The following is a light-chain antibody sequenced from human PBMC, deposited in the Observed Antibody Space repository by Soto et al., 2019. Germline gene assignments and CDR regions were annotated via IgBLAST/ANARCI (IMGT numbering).Light chain of an antibody. CDR3: QQRSNGPST. J-gene: IGKJ4*01. CDR1: QSVSGY. V-gene: IGKV3-11*01. CDR2: DAS. Sequence: EIVLTQSPASLSSSPGNRATISCRASQSVSGYLAWYQQKPGQAPRLLIYDASNRATGIPARFSGSGSGTDFTLTITSLEPEDFAVYYCQQRSNGPSTFGRGTKVEI.